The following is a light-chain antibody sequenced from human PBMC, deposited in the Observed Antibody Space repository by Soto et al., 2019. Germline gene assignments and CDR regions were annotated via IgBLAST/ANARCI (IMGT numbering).Light chain of an antibody. Sequence: DIQMTQSPSSLSASVGDRVTITCRASQSISSYLNWYQQKPGKAPKLLIYAESSLQSGVPSRFSGSVSGTDFTLTISSLRPEDFATYYCQQSYSTLWTFGQGTKVEIK. V-gene: IGKV1-39*01. CDR2: AES. CDR3: QQSYSTLWT. J-gene: IGKJ1*01. CDR1: QSISSY.